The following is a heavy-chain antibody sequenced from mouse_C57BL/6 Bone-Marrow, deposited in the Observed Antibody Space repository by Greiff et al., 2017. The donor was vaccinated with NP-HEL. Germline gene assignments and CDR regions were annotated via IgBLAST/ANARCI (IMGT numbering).Heavy chain of an antibody. CDR1: GYTFTSYW. J-gene: IGHJ4*01. CDR3: GGLRRGYAMDY. CDR2: INPSSGYT. D-gene: IGHD2-4*01. Sequence: QVQLKESGAELAKPGASVKLSCKASGYTFTSYWMHWVKQRPGQGLEWIGYINPSSGYTKYNQKFKDKATLTADKSSSTAYMQLSSLTYEDSAVYYCGGLRRGYAMDYWGQGTSVTVSS. V-gene: IGHV1-7*01.